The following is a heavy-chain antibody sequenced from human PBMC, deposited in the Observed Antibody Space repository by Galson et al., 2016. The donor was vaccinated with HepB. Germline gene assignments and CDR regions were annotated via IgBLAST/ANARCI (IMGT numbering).Heavy chain of an antibody. V-gene: IGHV4-39*01. CDR3: ARHIHRRYFYWSTPYWFES. Sequence: SETLSLTCNVSGASISSSTDYWGWIRQPPGKGLEWIGSIYYSGSSYYNPSLRSRLTISVDASKNQFSLKLTSVTAADTAIFYCARHIHRRYFYWSTPYWFESWGPGILVTVSS. J-gene: IGHJ5*01. D-gene: IGHD3-9*01. CDR1: GASISSSTDY. CDR2: IYYSGSS.